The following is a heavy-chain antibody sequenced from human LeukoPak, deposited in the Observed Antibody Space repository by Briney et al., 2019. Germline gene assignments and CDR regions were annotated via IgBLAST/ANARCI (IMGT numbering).Heavy chain of an antibody. CDR2: IIGSGGST. CDR1: GFTFSSYA. CDR3: ARGGHSSGWYYYYYMDV. V-gene: IGHV3-23*01. D-gene: IGHD6-19*01. J-gene: IGHJ6*03. Sequence: GGSLRLSCAASGFTFSSYAMSWVRRAPGKGLEWVSTIIGSGGSTYYADSVKGRFTISRDNSKNTLYLQMNSLTAADTAVYYCARGGHSSGWYYYYYMDVWGKGTTVTVSS.